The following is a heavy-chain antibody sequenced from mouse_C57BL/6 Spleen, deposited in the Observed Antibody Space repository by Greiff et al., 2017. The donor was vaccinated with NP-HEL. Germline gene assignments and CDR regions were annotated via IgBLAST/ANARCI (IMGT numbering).Heavy chain of an antibody. CDR1: GYTFTSYW. V-gene: IGHV1-61*01. CDR3: ARHYYGSSVRYFDV. D-gene: IGHD1-1*01. J-gene: IGHJ1*03. Sequence: VQLQQPGAELVRPGSSVKLSCKASGYTFTSYWMDWVKQRPGQGLEWIGNIYPSDSETHYNQKFKDKATLTVDKSSSTAYMQLSSLTSEDSAVYYCARHYYGSSVRYFDVWGTGTTVTVSS. CDR2: IYPSDSET.